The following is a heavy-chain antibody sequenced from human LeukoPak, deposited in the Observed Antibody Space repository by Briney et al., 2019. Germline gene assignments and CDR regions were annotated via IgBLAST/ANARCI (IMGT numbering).Heavy chain of an antibody. Sequence: SETLSLTCAVSGASINNNYWTWVRQPPGKGLEWIGYIYSNGNTNYNPSLKGRVTMSIETSKNQFSLQLPSVTAADTAVYYCASGTFDGPLYGTYWYFHVWGRGTLVTVSA. V-gene: IGHV4-59*01. CDR3: ASGTFDGPLYGTYWYFHV. CDR1: GASINNNY. J-gene: IGHJ2*01. D-gene: IGHD1-14*01. CDR2: IYSNGNT.